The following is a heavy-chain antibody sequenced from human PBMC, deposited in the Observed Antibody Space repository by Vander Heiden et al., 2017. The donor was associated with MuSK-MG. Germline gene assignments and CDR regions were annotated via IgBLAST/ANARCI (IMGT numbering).Heavy chain of an antibody. V-gene: IGHV1-58*02. J-gene: IGHJ4*02. Sequence: QMQLEQSGPEVKKPGTSVKVSCKASGFTCSSSAMQWVRQARGQPLEWIGWIIVGSGNTNYAQKFQERVTISRDMSTSTAYMELRSLESEDTAVYYCAAERYISGCCYFDYWSQGTLVTVSS. CDR2: IIVGSGNT. CDR3: AAERYISGCCYFDY. D-gene: IGHD6-19*01. CDR1: GFTCSSSA.